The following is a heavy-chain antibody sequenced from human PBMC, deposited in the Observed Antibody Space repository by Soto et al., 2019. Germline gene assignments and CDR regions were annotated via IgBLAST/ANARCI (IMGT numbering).Heavy chain of an antibody. CDR2: INHSGST. Sequence: PSETLSLTCAVYGGSFSGYYWSWIRQRPGKGLEWIGEINHSGSTNYNPSLKSRVTISVDTSKNQFSLKLSSVTAADTAVYYCARGPYSSRAKGYYFDYWGQGTLVTVSS. CDR1: GGSFSGYY. J-gene: IGHJ4*02. CDR3: ARGPYSSRAKGYYFDY. V-gene: IGHV4-34*01. D-gene: IGHD6-13*01.